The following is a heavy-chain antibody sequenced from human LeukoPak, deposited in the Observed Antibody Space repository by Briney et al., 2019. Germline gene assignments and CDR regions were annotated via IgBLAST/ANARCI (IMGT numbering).Heavy chain of an antibody. CDR2: ISGSGSGGST. D-gene: IGHD3-10*01. CDR3: AKSGGGSYS. CDR1: GFTFSSSA. J-gene: IGHJ5*02. Sequence: GGSLRLSCAASGFTFSSSAMSWVRQAPGKGLEWVSNISGSGSGGSTYYADSVKGRFTISRDNSKNTLYLQMNSLRAEDTAVYYCAKSGGGSYSWGQGTLVTVSS. V-gene: IGHV3-23*01.